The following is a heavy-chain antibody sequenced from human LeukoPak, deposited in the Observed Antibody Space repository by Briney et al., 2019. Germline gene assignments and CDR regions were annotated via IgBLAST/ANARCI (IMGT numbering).Heavy chain of an antibody. D-gene: IGHD4-17*01. Sequence: SETLSLTCTVSGGSINSYYWSWIRQPPGKGLEWIGYIYYSGSTNYNPSLKGRVTISVDTSKNQFSLKLSSVTAADTAVYYCARAYMTTGYNWFDPWGQGTLVTVSS. J-gene: IGHJ5*02. V-gene: IGHV4-59*12. CDR1: GGSINSYY. CDR3: ARAYMTTGYNWFDP. CDR2: IYYSGST.